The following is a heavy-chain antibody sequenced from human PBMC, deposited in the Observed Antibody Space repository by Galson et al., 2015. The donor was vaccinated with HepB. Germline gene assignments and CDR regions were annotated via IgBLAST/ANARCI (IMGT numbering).Heavy chain of an antibody. V-gene: IGHV3-66*01. J-gene: IGHJ4*02. D-gene: IGHD1-26*01. CDR1: GFTVSSNY. Sequence: SLRLSCAASGFTVSSNYMSWVRQAPGKGLEWVSVIYSGGSTYYADSVKGRFTISRDNSKNTLYLQMNSLRAEDTAVYYCARGDSGSYYDPYYFDYWGQGTLVTVSS. CDR3: ARGDSGSYYDPYYFDY. CDR2: IYSGGST.